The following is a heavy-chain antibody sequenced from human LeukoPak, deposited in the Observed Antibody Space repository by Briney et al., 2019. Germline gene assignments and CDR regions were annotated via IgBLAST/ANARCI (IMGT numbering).Heavy chain of an antibody. J-gene: IGHJ4*02. CDR3: AREAAGQANRGHFDS. CDR2: MSAFNGKT. D-gene: IGHD1-14*01. CDR1: GFRFNTYS. V-gene: IGHV1-18*01. Sequence: GASVKVSCKGSGFRFNTYSFSWVRQAPGQGLEWMGWMSAFNGKTDSAQKFQGRLTMTTDASTNTAYMDLRGLRPDDTAVYYCAREAAGQANRGHFDSWGQGTLVTVSS.